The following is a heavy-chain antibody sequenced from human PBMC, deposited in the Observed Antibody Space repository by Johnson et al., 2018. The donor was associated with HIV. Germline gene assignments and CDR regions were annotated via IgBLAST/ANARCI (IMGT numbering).Heavy chain of an antibody. V-gene: IGHV3-20*04. CDR3: ARDNIVGATKDAFDI. J-gene: IGHJ3*02. CDR1: GFTFDDYG. D-gene: IGHD1-26*01. Sequence: VQLVESGGGVVRPGGSLRLSCAASGFTFDDYGMSWVRQAPGKGLEWVSGINWTGGSTGYADSVKGRLTISRENAKNSLYLQMNSLRAGDTAVYYCARDNIVGATKDAFDIWGQGTMVTVSS. CDR2: INWTGGST.